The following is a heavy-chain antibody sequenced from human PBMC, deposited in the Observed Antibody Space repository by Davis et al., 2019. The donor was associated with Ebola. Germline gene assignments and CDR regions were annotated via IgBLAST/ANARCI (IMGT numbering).Heavy chain of an antibody. V-gene: IGHV4-39*07. Sequence: MPSETLSLTCTVSGGSISSSSYYWGWIRQPPGKGLEWIGSIYYSGSTYYNPSLKSRVTISVDTSKNQFSLKLSSVTAADTAVYYCARDRSSWYGADYYGMDVWGQGTTVTVSS. J-gene: IGHJ6*02. CDR2: IYYSGST. D-gene: IGHD6-13*01. CDR3: ARDRSSWYGADYYGMDV. CDR1: GGSISSSSYY.